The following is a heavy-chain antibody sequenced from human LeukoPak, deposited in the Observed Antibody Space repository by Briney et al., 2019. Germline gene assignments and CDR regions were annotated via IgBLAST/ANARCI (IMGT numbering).Heavy chain of an antibody. CDR2: INPNSGGT. D-gene: IGHD6-13*01. CDR1: GYTFTGYY. Sequence: ATVTVSCKASGYTFTGYYMHWVRQAPGQGLEWMGWINPNSGGTNYAQKLQGRVTMTTDTSTSTAYMELRSLRSDDTAVYYCARAPRVAAGTLDYWGQGTLVTVSS. CDR3: ARAPRVAAGTLDY. J-gene: IGHJ4*02. V-gene: IGHV1-2*02.